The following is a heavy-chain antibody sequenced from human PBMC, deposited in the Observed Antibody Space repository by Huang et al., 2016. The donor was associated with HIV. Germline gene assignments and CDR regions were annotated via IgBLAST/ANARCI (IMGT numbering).Heavy chain of an antibody. Sequence: QMQLQQRGAGLLKPSETLSLTCGVSGGSFTGNYLTWIRQAPGKGLEWIGEVNDSGATNYNPSRNGLVTISVDKSNRELALNLRSVTAADTAVYYCARQWTILEWLLGLDVWGQGTTVIVSS. CDR2: VNDSGAT. J-gene: IGHJ6*02. V-gene: IGHV4-34*02. CDR3: ARQWTILEWLLGLDV. D-gene: IGHD3-3*01. CDR1: GGSFTGNY.